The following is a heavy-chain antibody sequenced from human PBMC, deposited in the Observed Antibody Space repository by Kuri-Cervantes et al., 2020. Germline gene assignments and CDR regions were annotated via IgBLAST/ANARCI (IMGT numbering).Heavy chain of an antibody. CDR2: INPNSGGT. Sequence: ASVKVSCKASGYTFTGYYMHWVRQAPGQGLEWMGWINPNSGGTNYAQKFQGRVTMTRDTSISTAYMELSRLRSDDTAVYYCARDLRGYCSSTSCSYYYYGMDVWGQGTTVTVSS. CDR1: GYTFTGYY. D-gene: IGHD2-2*01. V-gene: IGHV1-2*02. J-gene: IGHJ6*02. CDR3: ARDLRGYCSSTSCSYYYYGMDV.